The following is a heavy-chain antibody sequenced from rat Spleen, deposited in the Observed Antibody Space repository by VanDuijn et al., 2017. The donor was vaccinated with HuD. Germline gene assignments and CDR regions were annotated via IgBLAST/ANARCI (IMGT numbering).Heavy chain of an antibody. Sequence: EVQLVESGGGLVQPGRSLKLSCAASGFTFSSFAMAWVRQAPTKGLEWVASISTGGGNTYYRDSVKGRFTISRDNAKSTLYLQMNSLRSEDTATYYCARPPTGVDYWGQGIMVTVSS. CDR3: ARPPTGVDY. J-gene: IGHJ2*01. D-gene: IGHD3-4*01. CDR2: ISTGGGNT. CDR1: GFTFSSFA. V-gene: IGHV5-25*01.